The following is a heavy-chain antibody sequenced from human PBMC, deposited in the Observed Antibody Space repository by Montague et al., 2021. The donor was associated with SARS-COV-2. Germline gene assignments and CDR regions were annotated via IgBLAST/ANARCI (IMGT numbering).Heavy chain of an antibody. D-gene: IGHD4-17*01. CDR3: ARGYTVTHY. J-gene: IGHJ4*02. CDR1: GGSFSSCC. V-gene: IGHV4-34*01. Sequence: SETLSLTCPVYGGSFSSCCSNWIRSPPRTGLELVWELNHSKSTNYNPSLKSRVTISVDTSTNQFSLKLSSVTAADTAVYYCARGYTVTHYWGQGTLVTVSS. CDR2: LNHSKST.